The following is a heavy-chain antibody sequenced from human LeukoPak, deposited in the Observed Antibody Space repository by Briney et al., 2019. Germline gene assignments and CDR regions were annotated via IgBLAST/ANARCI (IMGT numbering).Heavy chain of an antibody. D-gene: IGHD6-13*01. Sequence: GASVKVSCKASGYTFTSYDINWVRQATGQGLEWMGWMNPNSGNTGYAQKFQGRVTMTRNTSISTAYMELSSLRSEDTAVYYCARGLGNIAAAGINYFDYWGQGTLVTVSS. V-gene: IGHV1-8*01. CDR2: MNPNSGNT. J-gene: IGHJ4*02. CDR1: GYTFTSYD. CDR3: ARGLGNIAAAGINYFDY.